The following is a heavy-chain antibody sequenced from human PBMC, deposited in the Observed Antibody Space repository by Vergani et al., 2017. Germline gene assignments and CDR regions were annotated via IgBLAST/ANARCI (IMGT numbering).Heavy chain of an antibody. D-gene: IGHD2-2*01. V-gene: IGHV1-2*02. CDR2: INPNSGGT. Sequence: QVQLVQSGAEVKKPGASVKVSCKASGYTFTDYFMHWVRQAPGQGLEWMGWINPNSGGTNYAQKFQGRVTMTRDTSISTAYMELSRLRSDDTAVYYCARDRNGVVPAAMRYYYGMDVWGQGTTVTVSS. CDR3: ARDRNGVVPAAMRYYYGMDV. J-gene: IGHJ6*02. CDR1: GYTFTDYF.